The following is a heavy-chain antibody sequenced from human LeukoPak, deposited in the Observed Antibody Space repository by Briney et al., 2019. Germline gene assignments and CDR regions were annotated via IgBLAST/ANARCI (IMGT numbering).Heavy chain of an antibody. J-gene: IGHJ5*02. CDR2: IYNDGSNS. CDR1: GFTFKNYG. V-gene: IGHV3-33*06. CDR3: AKDGSGSYYSLLDL. Sequence: GGSLRLSCAASGFTFKNYGMHWVRQAPGEGLEWLAVIYNDGSNSLYADSVKGRFTISRDNSKNTVYLQVSSLRVEDTAVYYCAKDGSGSYYSLLDLWGQGTLVIVSS. D-gene: IGHD2-21*01.